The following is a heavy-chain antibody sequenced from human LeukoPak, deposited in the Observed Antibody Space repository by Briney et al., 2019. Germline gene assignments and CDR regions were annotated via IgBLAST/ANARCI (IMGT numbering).Heavy chain of an antibody. Sequence: SETLSLTCTVSGYSISSGYFWGWIRQPPGKGLEWIGSFYHSGITYYNPSLKSRVTISVEMSKNQFSLKLSSLRSEDTAVYYCARSRGFNYYGSGSYGYWGQGTLVTVSS. V-gene: IGHV4-38-2*02. CDR1: GYSISSGYF. D-gene: IGHD3-10*01. J-gene: IGHJ4*02. CDR2: FYHSGIT. CDR3: ARSRGFNYYGSGSYGY.